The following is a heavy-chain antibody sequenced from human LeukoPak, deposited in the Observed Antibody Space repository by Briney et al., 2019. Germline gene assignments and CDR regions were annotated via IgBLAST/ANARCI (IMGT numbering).Heavy chain of an antibody. D-gene: IGHD3-22*01. Sequence: ASVKVSCKASGYTFTSYDINWVRQAPGQGLEWMGWMNPNSGNTGYAQKFQGRVTMTRNTSISTAYMELSSLRSEDTAAYYCARADYYDSSGPPPFDYWGQGTLVTVSS. CDR2: MNPNSGNT. V-gene: IGHV1-8*01. CDR1: GYTFTSYD. J-gene: IGHJ4*02. CDR3: ARADYYDSSGPPPFDY.